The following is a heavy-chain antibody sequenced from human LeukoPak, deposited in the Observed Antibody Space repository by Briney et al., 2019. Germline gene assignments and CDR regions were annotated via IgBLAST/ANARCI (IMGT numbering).Heavy chain of an antibody. CDR2: IYTSGRT. V-gene: IGHV4-61*02. Sequence: SETLSLTCTVSGGSISSGSYYWSWIRQPAGKGLVWIGRIYTSGRTNYNPSLKRRVTISVDTSKHQFSLKLSSVTAADTAVYYCARGRWLQLRKDACDIWGQGTMVTVSS. D-gene: IGHD5-24*01. CDR1: GGSISSGSYY. CDR3: ARGRWLQLRKDACDI. J-gene: IGHJ3*02.